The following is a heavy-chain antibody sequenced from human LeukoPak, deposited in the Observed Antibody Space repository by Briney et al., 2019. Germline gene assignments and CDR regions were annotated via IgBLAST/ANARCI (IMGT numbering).Heavy chain of an antibody. CDR3: ARGAPRGATNWFDP. CDR2: IYYSGTT. Sequence: SETLSLTCTVSGRSITSNSCYWGWIRHPPGKGLECIGSIYYSGTTYYNPSLKSRVTISVDTSKNQFSLKLSSVTAADTAVYYCARGAPRGATNWFDPWGQGTLVTVSS. J-gene: IGHJ5*02. D-gene: IGHD1-26*01. CDR1: GRSITSNSCY. V-gene: IGHV4-39*07.